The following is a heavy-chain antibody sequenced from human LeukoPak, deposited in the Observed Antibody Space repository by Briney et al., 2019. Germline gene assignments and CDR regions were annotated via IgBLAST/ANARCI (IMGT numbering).Heavy chain of an antibody. CDR2: IYSGGST. J-gene: IGHJ4*02. CDR1: GFTVSSNY. D-gene: IGHD3-10*01. CDR3: ANEVYGSGSYYTDY. V-gene: IGHV3-66*01. Sequence: GGSLRLSCAASGFTVSSNYMSWVRQAPGKGLEWVSVIYSGGSTYYADSVKGRFTISRDNSKNTLYLQMNSLRAEDTAVYYCANEVYGSGSYYTDYWGQGTLVTVSS.